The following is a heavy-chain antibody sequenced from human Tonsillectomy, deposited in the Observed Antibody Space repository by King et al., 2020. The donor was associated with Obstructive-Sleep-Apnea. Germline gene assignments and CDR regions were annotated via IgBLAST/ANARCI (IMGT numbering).Heavy chain of an antibody. CDR2: INSDGSST. CDR1: GFTFRTSW. V-gene: IGHV3-74*01. CDR3: ARDRGGAGPTTTDY. Sequence: VQLVESGGGLVQPGGSLRLSCAASGFTFRTSWMHLVLQAPGNGLVWFSRINSDGSSTIYADFVKGRFTISRDNAKNTLYLQMNSLRAEDTAVYYCARDRGGAGPTTTDYWGQGTLVTVSS. D-gene: IGHD1-26*01. J-gene: IGHJ4*02.